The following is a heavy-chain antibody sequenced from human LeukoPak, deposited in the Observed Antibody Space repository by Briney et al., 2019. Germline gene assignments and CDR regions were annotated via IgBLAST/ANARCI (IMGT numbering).Heavy chain of an antibody. D-gene: IGHD3-22*01. Sequence: SETLSLTCTVSGGSISSYYWSWIRQPAGKGLEWIGRIYISGSTNYNPSLKSRVTMSVDTSKNQFSLKLSSVTAADTAVYYCARDSESIVVVGQDHAFDIWGQGTMVTVSS. CDR1: GGSISSYY. CDR3: ARDSESIVVVGQDHAFDI. CDR2: IYISGST. J-gene: IGHJ3*02. V-gene: IGHV4-4*07.